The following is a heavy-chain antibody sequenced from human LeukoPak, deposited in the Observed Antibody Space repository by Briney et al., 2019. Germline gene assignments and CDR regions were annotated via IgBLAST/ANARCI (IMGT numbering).Heavy chain of an antibody. CDR3: ARETAGRGNWFDP. CDR2: IYTGGGR. J-gene: IGHJ5*02. CDR1: GFTVSSYY. V-gene: IGHV3-53*01. D-gene: IGHD3-10*01. Sequence: GGSLRLSCAASGFTVSSYYMNWVRQAPGKELEWVSVIYTGGGRYYADSVRGRFTISSDTSKNMVFLQMNSLRVEDTAVYYCARETAGRGNWFDPWGQGTLVTVSS.